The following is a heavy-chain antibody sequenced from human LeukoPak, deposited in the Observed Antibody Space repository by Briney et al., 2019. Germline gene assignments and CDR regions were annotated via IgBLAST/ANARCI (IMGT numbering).Heavy chain of an antibody. CDR2: IYYSGST. V-gene: IGHV4-59*08. J-gene: IGHJ3*02. Sequence: PSETLSLTCTVSGVSISSYYWSWIRQPPGKGLEWIGYIYYSGSTNYNPSLKSRVTISVDTSKNQFSLKLSSVTAADTAVYYCARHNRIAAAGDDAFDIWGQGTMVTVSS. CDR1: GVSISSYY. D-gene: IGHD6-13*01. CDR3: ARHNRIAAAGDDAFDI.